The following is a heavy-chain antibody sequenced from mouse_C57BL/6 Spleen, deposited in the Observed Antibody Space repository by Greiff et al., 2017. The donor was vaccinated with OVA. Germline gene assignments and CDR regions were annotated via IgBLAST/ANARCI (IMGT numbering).Heavy chain of an antibody. Sequence: QVHVKQPGAELVKPGASVKLSCKASGYTFTSYWMHWVKQRPGQGLEWIGMIHPNSGSTNYNEKFKSKATLTVDKSSSTAYMQLSSLTSEDSAVYYCARSYYDYDAMDYWGQGTSVTVSS. V-gene: IGHV1-64*01. CDR1: GYTFTSYW. CDR3: ARSYYDYDAMDY. CDR2: IHPNSGST. D-gene: IGHD2-10*01. J-gene: IGHJ4*01.